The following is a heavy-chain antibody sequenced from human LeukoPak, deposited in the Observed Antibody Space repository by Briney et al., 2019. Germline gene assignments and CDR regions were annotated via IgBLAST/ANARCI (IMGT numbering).Heavy chain of an antibody. CDR3: ARDLRLATYYYDSSGYLVD. V-gene: IGHV3-30*03. D-gene: IGHD3-22*01. J-gene: IGHJ4*02. CDR1: GFTFSSYS. CDR2: ISYDGSNK. Sequence: GGSLRLSCAASGFTFSSYSMNWVRQAPGKGLEWVAVISYDGSNKYYADSVKGRFTISRDNSKNTLYLQMNSLRAEDTAVYYCARDLRLATYYYDSSGYLVDWGQGTLVTVSS.